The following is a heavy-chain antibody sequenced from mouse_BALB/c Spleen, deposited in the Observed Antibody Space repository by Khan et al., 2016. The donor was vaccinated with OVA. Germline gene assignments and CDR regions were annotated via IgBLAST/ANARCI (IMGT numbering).Heavy chain of an antibody. CDR2: IDPAKGNS. D-gene: IGHD2-2*01. CDR1: GFNIKDTY. Sequence: VQLKQSGAELVKPGASVKLSCTASGFNIKDTYLHWVKQRPEQGLEWIGRIDPAKGNSKYDPKFQVKATLTADTSSNTAYLQLSSLTSEDTAVYYWARNDGYDVVYWGQGTTLTVSS. CDR3: ARNDGYDVVY. V-gene: IGHV14-3*02. J-gene: IGHJ2*01.